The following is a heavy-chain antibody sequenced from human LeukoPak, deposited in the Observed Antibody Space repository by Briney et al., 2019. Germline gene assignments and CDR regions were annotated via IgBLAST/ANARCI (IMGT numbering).Heavy chain of an antibody. CDR1: GGSIRGYH. CDR2: IHYTGNT. V-gene: IGHV4-59*01. Sequence: PSETLSLTCRVSGGSIRGYHWSWIRQPPGKGLEWIGYIHYTGNTNYNPSLESRVTISVDTTKNQFSLKLRSVTAADTAVYYCARYGQQLLVHLDFWGRGTLVTVPS. CDR3: ARYGQQLLVHLDF. J-gene: IGHJ4*02. D-gene: IGHD2-8*02.